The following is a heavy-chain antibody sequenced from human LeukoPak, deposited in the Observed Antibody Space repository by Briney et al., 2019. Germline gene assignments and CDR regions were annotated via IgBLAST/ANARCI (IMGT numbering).Heavy chain of an antibody. CDR3: ARSASSSSRSAFDI. CDR1: GGSISTYY. J-gene: IGHJ3*02. D-gene: IGHD6-6*01. CDR2: IYYTGNT. Sequence: SETLSLTCTVSGGSISTYYWSWIRQPPGKGLEWIGYIYYTGNTNYNPSLKSRITISVDTSKNQFSLKLSSVTAADTAFYYCARSASSSSRSAFDIWGQGTMVTVSS. V-gene: IGHV4-59*01.